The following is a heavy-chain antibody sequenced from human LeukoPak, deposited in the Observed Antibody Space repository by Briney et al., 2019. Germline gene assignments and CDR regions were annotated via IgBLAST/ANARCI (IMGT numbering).Heavy chain of an antibody. CDR1: GFTFSSYW. CDR3: ARASSSKNVQNVDV. Sequence: GGSLRLSCAASGFTFSSYWMIWVRQTPGKGLEWVASIKQDGSETHYVDSVKGRFTISRDNTKNSLYLQMNSLRAEDTAVYYCARASSSKNVQNVDVWGQGTTVTVSS. D-gene: IGHD4-11*01. J-gene: IGHJ6*02. V-gene: IGHV3-7*01. CDR2: IKQDGSET.